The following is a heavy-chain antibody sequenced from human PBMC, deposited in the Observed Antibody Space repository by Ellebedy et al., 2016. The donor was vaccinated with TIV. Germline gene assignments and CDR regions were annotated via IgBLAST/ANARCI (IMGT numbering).Heavy chain of an antibody. J-gene: IGHJ4*02. V-gene: IGHV4-30-4*01. CDR1: GDSISGGDSH. CDR3: ARDCSGGTCFSGGVDY. Sequence: SETLSLTXAVSGDSISGGDSHWTWIRQPPGKGLQWIGNLYSTGSTYYNPSLKSRVTISVDTSKNQFSLKLNSVTAADTAIYYCARDCSGGTCFSGGVDYWGQGILVTVSS. CDR2: LYSTGST. D-gene: IGHD2-15*01.